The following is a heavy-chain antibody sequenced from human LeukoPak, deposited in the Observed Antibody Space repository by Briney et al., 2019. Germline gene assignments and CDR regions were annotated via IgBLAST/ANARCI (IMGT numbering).Heavy chain of an antibody. CDR3: ARISTVTIFGVVIIHDFDY. V-gene: IGHV3-7*01. Sequence: GGSLRLSCAASGFTFSSYWMRWVRQAPGKGLEWVANIKQDGSEKYYVDSVKGRFTISRDNAKNSLYLQMNSLRAEDTAVYYCARISTVTIFGVVIIHDFDYWGQGTLVTVSS. CDR1: GFTFSSYW. D-gene: IGHD3-3*01. CDR2: IKQDGSEK. J-gene: IGHJ4*02.